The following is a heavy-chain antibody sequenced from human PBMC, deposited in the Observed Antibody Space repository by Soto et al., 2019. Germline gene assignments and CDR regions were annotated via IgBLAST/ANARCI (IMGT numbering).Heavy chain of an antibody. V-gene: IGHV3-9*01. CDR1: GFTFDDYA. Sequence: PGGSLRLSCAASGFTFDDYAMHWVRQAPGKGLEWVSGISWNSGSIGYADSVKDRFTISRDNAKNSLYLQMNSLRAEDTALYYCAKYWSVCSGGSCPWGMNWFAPWGQGTLVPVS. D-gene: IGHD2-15*01. CDR2: ISWNSGSI. J-gene: IGHJ5*02. CDR3: AKYWSVCSGGSCPWGMNWFAP.